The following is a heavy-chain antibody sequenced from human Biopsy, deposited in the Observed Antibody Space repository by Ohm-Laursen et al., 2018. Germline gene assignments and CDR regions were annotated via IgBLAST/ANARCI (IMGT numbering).Heavy chain of an antibody. Sequence: GSLRLSCTASGFTFSDYYMSWIRQAPGKGLECVSYITSGGSTTDYADSVKGRFTISRDNAKSSLFLQMNSLRAEDTAVYYCARDVEGFYSYAMDVWGQGTTVTVSS. CDR1: GFTFSDYY. CDR2: ITSGGSTT. J-gene: IGHJ6*02. D-gene: IGHD5-24*01. V-gene: IGHV3-11*01. CDR3: ARDVEGFYSYAMDV.